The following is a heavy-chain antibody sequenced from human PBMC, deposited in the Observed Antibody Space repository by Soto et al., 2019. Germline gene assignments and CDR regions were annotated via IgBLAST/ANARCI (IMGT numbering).Heavy chain of an antibody. J-gene: IGHJ4*02. Sequence: EVQLVDSGGDLVQPGVSLRLSCAASGFTFSTYWMSWVRQAPGKGLEWVANIDPDGSQKYYVDSVKGRFTISRDNAKNSLYLQMNSLRAEDTAVYYCARDMGTSGAYGYWGQGTLVTVSS. CDR3: ARDMGTSGAYGY. V-gene: IGHV3-7*03. D-gene: IGHD1-26*01. CDR2: IDPDGSQK. CDR1: GFTFSTYW.